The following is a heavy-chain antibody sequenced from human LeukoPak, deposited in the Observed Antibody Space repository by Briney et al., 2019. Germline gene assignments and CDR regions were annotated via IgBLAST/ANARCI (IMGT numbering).Heavy chain of an antibody. V-gene: IGHV7-4-1*02. D-gene: IGHD1-1*01. CDR3: ARRTSSSHFDS. Sequence: ASVKVSCKASGYTFTSYGISWVRQAPGQGLEWMGWINTNTGDPTYAQGFTGRFVFSLDTSVSTAYLEISSLKADDTAVYYCARRTSSSHFDSWGRGTLVTVSS. CDR1: GYTFTSYG. CDR2: INTNTGDP. J-gene: IGHJ4*02.